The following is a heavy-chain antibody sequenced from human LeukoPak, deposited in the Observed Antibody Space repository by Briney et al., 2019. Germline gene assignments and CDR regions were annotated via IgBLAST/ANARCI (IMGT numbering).Heavy chain of an antibody. D-gene: IGHD5-24*01. Sequence: ETLSLTCTVSGGSISSYYWSWIRQPPGKGLEWIGYIYNSGSTNYNSSLKSRVTISADTSKNQFSLKLSSVTAADTAVYYCARARGATIFQSAFDIWGQGTMVTVSS. CDR1: GGSISSYY. CDR3: ARARGATIFQSAFDI. J-gene: IGHJ3*02. CDR2: IYNSGST. V-gene: IGHV4-59*01.